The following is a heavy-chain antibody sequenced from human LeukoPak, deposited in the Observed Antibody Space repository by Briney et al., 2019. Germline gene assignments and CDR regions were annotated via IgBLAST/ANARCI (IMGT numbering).Heavy chain of an antibody. V-gene: IGHV1-8*02. D-gene: IGHD5-24*01. J-gene: IGHJ5*02. CDR3: ARARSYRHQLNALSYWFDP. CDR1: GYTFTDYD. CDR2: MNPDSGNT. Sequence: ASVKVSCKSSGYTFTDYDINWVRQATGQGLEWMGWMNPDSGNTGYAQKFQGRVTMTRNTSINTAYMELNSLRSEDTAVYYCARARSYRHQLNALSYWFDPWGQGTLVTVSS.